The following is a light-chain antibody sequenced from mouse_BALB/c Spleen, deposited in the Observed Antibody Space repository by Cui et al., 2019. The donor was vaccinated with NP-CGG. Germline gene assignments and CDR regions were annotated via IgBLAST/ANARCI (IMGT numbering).Light chain of an antibody. CDR2: GTN. Sequence: QAVVTQESALTTSPGETVTLTCRSSTGAVTTSNYANWVQKKPDHLFTGLIGGTNNRAPGVPAKFSGSLIGDKAALTITVAQTEDEAIYFCALWYSNHWVFCGGTKLTVL. V-gene: IGLV1*01. CDR3: ALWYSNHWV. CDR1: TGAVTTSNY. J-gene: IGLJ1*01.